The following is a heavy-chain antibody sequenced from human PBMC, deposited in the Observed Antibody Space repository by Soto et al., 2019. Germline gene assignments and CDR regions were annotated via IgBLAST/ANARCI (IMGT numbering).Heavy chain of an antibody. CDR1: GNTFTSQY. CDR2: INPSGGRT. D-gene: IGHD3-3*01. V-gene: IGHV1-46*03. Sequence: QVQLVQSGAEVKKPGASVKVSCKVSGNTFTSQYMHWVRQAPGQGLEWMAMINPSGGRTSYAQMFQGRVTMTRDTSTSTVHMELSSLRSEDTAVYYCFRDVGDWGQGTLVTVSS. J-gene: IGHJ4*02. CDR3: FRDVGD.